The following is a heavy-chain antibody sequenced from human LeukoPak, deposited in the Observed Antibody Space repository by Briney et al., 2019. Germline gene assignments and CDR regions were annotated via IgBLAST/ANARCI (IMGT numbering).Heavy chain of an antibody. CDR1: GDSISTYY. D-gene: IGHD3-9*01. Sequence: SETLSFTCTVSGDSISTYYWSWVRQPPGKGLEWIGYIYYGGNTNYNPSLKSRVTISVDTSKNQFSLKLSSVTAVDTAVYYCARDNDISRGFYYAMDVWGQGTTVIVSS. J-gene: IGHJ6*02. V-gene: IGHV4-59*01. CDR2: IYYGGNT. CDR3: ARDNDISRGFYYAMDV.